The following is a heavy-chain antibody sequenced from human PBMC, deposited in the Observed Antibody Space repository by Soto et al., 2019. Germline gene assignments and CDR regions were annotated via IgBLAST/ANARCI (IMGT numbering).Heavy chain of an antibody. CDR2: ISFTGRT. J-gene: IGHJ5*02. D-gene: IGHD3-10*01. CDR1: GDSISSYY. Sequence: QVQLQESGPGLVRPSETLSLTCTVSGDSISSYYWSWIRQPPGKGLEWIGYISFTGRTIYNPSLESRTTISLDTSKNQVSLKLKSVTAADTAVYFCASVGELPVWFVPWGRGTLVTVSS. V-gene: IGHV4-59*12. CDR3: ASVGELPVWFVP.